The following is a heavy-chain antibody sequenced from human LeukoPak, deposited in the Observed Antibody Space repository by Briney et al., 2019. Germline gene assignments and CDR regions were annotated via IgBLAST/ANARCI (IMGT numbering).Heavy chain of an antibody. CDR1: GGSISSYY. D-gene: IGHD2-15*01. CDR2: IYYSGST. J-gene: IGHJ3*02. V-gene: IGHV4-59*12. Sequence: SETLSLTCTVSGGSISSYYWSWIRQPPGKGLEWIGYIYYSGSTNYNPSLKSRVTMSLDTSKNQFSLKLSSVTAPDTATYYCAAYCSGGSCYINDAFDIWGQGTMVTVSS. CDR3: AAYCSGGSCYINDAFDI.